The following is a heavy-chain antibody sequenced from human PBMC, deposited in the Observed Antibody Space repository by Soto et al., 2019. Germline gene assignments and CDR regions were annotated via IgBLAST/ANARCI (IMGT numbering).Heavy chain of an antibody. CDR2: IIPIFGTA. J-gene: IGHJ3*02. V-gene: IGHV1-69*06. CDR1: GGSFSSDA. CDR3: ARAGPVAGNHAFDI. Sequence: QVQLVQSGAEVKKPGSSVKVSCKASGGSFSSDAISWVRQAHVQGLEWMGGIIPIFGTAAYAQKFQGRVTIIADKSTSPAYMELSSLRSEDTAVYYCARAGPVAGNHAFDIWGHGTLVTVSS. D-gene: IGHD6-19*01.